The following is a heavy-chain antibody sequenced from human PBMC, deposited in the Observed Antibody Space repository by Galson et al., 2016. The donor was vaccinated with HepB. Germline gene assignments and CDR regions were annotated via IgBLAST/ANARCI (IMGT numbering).Heavy chain of an antibody. Sequence: SLRLSCAGTGFTFSSYAMSWVRQAPGMGLEWVSTISGSGRITYYADSVRGRFTVSRDNSKNTLYLRMDSLGVQDTAVYYCAKDRVVGTENWGQGTRVTVSS. CDR3: AKDRVVGTEN. D-gene: IGHD1-26*01. CDR1: GFTFSSYA. V-gene: IGHV3-23*01. J-gene: IGHJ4*02. CDR2: ISGSGRIT.